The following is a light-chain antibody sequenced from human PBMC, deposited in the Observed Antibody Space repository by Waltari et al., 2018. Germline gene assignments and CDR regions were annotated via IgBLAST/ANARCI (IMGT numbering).Light chain of an antibody. CDR3: SSYISSDTLEL. CDR2: DVS. CDR1: SSDVGGYHY. V-gene: IGLV2-14*03. J-gene: IGLJ2*01. Sequence: HSALTQPASVSGSPGQSLTISCTGPSSDVGGYHYVSWYQQHPAKAPKLMIYDVSNRPSGVSNRFSGSKTGNTASLTISGLQAEDEADYYCSSYISSDTLELFGGGTSLTVL.